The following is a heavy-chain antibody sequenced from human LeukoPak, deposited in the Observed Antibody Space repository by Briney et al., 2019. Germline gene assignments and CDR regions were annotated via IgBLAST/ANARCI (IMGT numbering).Heavy chain of an antibody. CDR1: GFTFSSYA. J-gene: IGHJ4*02. CDR3: AKAGGSSSWYSELDY. CDR2: ISGCGGST. V-gene: IGHV3-23*01. D-gene: IGHD6-13*01. Sequence: GGSLRLSCAASGFTFSSYAMSWVRQAPGKGLEWVSAISGCGGSTYYADSVKGRFTISRDNSKNTLYLQMNSLRAEDTAVYYCAKAGGSSSWYSELDYWGQGTLVTVSS.